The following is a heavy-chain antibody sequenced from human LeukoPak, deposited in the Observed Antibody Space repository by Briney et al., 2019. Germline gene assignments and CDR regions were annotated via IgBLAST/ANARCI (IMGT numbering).Heavy chain of an antibody. CDR3: ARDDDYGGIEYDY. Sequence: GGSLRLSCVGSDNSFNSYIINWVRQAPGKGLEWISSISASSTYTYSADSVKGRFTISKDNAKKSVHLQMNSLRAEDTAVYYCARDDDYGGIEYDYWGQGTLVTVSS. D-gene: IGHD4-23*01. V-gene: IGHV3-21*01. CDR2: ISASSTYT. J-gene: IGHJ4*02. CDR1: DNSFNSYI.